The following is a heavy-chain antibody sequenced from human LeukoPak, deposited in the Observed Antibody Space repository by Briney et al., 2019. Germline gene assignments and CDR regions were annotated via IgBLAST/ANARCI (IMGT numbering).Heavy chain of an antibody. V-gene: IGHV3-30*18. Sequence: GGSLRLSCAAAGFTLCGYRMHWVRQAPGKGLEGVAVISYEGRNKYYADSVKGRFTISRDDSKNTPHLQMNSMRVEDTAVYYCAKGGVATVDYFDYWGQGTLVTVSS. CDR1: GFTLCGYR. J-gene: IGHJ4*02. D-gene: IGHD5-12*01. CDR3: AKGGVATVDYFDY. CDR2: ISYEGRNK.